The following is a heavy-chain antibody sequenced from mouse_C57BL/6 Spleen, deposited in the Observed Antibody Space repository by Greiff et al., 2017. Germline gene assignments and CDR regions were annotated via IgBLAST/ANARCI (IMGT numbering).Heavy chain of an antibody. V-gene: IGHV1-42*01. CDR2: INPSTGGT. D-gene: IGHD1-1*01. CDR1: GYSFPGYY. Sequence: VQLQQSGPELVQPGASVKISCKASGYSFPGYYMNWVKQSPEKSLEWIGEINPSTGGTTYNQKFKAKATLTVDKSSSTAYMQLKSLTSEDSAVYYCARSAQYYGSSPGHYWGQGTTLTVSS. CDR3: ARSAQYYGSSPGHY. J-gene: IGHJ2*01.